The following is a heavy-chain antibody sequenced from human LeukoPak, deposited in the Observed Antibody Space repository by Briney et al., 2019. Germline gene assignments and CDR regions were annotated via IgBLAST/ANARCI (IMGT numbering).Heavy chain of an antibody. CDR3: ARGRSSGYRHYYYYYYMDV. J-gene: IGHJ6*03. Sequence: SETLSLTCTVSGYSISSGYYWGWIRQPPGKGLEWIGSIYHSGSTYYNPSLKSRVTISVEPSKNQFSLKLSSVTAADTAVYYCARGRSSGYRHYYYYYYMDVWGKGITVTISS. D-gene: IGHD3-22*01. V-gene: IGHV4-38-2*02. CDR1: GYSISSGYY. CDR2: IYHSGST.